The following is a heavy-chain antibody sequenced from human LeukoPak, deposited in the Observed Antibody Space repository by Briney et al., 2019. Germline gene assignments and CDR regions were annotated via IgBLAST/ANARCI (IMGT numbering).Heavy chain of an antibody. CDR1: GGSFSGYY. CDR3: ARVPIVVVPAASNYYYYYGMDV. Sequence: SETLSLTCAVYGGSFSGYYWSWIRQPPGKGLEWIGEINHSGSTNYNPSLKSRFTISVDTSKNQFSLKLSSVTAADTAVYYCARVPIVVVPAASNYYYYYGMDVWGQGTTATVSS. D-gene: IGHD2-2*01. J-gene: IGHJ6*02. CDR2: INHSGST. V-gene: IGHV4-34*01.